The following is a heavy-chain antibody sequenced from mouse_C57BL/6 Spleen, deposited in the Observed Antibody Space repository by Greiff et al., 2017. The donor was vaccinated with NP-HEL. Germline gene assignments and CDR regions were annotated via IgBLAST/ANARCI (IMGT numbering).Heavy chain of an antibody. J-gene: IGHJ4*01. V-gene: IGHV7-3*01. CDR1: GFTFTDYY. Sequence: EVKLVESGGGLVQPGGSLSLSCAASGFTFTDYYMSWVRQPPGKALEWLGFIRNKANGYTTEYSASVKGRFTISRDNSQSIIYLQMNALRAEDSATYYCSRLTGTYAMDYWGQGTSVTVSS. CDR2: IRNKANGYTT. D-gene: IGHD4-1*01. CDR3: SRLTGTYAMDY.